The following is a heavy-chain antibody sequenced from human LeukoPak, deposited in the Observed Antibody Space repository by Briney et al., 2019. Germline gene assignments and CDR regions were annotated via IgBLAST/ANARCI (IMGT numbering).Heavy chain of an antibody. J-gene: IGHJ5*02. V-gene: IGHV5-51*01. CDR1: GYSFTSYW. CDR2: IYPGGSDT. D-gene: IGHD2-21*02. Sequence: GESLKISCKGSGYSFTSYWIGWVRQMPGKGLGWMGIIYPGGSDTRYSPSFQGQATISADKSISTAYLQWSSLKVSDTAMYYCARHWCGGDCYGNWFDPWGQGTLVTVSS. CDR3: ARHWCGGDCYGNWFDP.